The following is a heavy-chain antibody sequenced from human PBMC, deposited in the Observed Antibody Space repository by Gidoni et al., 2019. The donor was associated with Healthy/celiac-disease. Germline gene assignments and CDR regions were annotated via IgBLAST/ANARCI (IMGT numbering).Heavy chain of an antibody. V-gene: IGHV3-66*01. J-gene: IGHJ6*02. CDR2: IYSGGST. CDR3: ARDRYTIRNYYGMDV. CDR1: GFPVSSNY. D-gene: IGHD1-20*01. Sequence: EVQLLESGGGLVQPGGSLRLSCADSGFPVSSNYMSWVRQAPGKGLEWVSVIYSGGSTYYADSVKGRFTISRDNSKNTLYLQMNSLRAEDTAVYYCARDRYTIRNYYGMDVWGQGTTVTVSS.